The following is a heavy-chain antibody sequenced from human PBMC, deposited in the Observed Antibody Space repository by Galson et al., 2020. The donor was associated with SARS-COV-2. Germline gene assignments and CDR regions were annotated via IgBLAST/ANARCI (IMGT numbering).Heavy chain of an antibody. CDR3: ARERMNFLGFCSGSSCYFDY. CDR1: GYTFIDYY. V-gene: IGHV1-2*02. CDR2: INPNSGRT. J-gene: IGHJ4*02. D-gene: IGHD2-15*01. Sequence: ASVKVSCKASGYTFIDYYIYWVRQAPGQGLEWMGWINPNSGRTIYAQKFQGRVTMTRDSSISTAYMELSRLKSDDTAVYYCARERMNFLGFCSGSSCYFDYWGPGTQVTVSS.